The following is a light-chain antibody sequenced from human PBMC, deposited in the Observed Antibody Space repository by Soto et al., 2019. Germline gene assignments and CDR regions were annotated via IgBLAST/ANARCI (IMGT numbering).Light chain of an antibody. J-gene: IGKJ4*01. CDR2: GAS. CDR3: QQYRSSPALT. V-gene: IGKV3-20*01. CDR1: QSVSTSY. Sequence: EIVLTQSPGTLSLSPGERATLSCRASQSVSTSYLAWYQQKHGQAPRLLIYGASSRATGIPDRFSGSGSGTDFTLTISRLEPVDFAVYYCQQYRSSPALTFGGGTKVEIK.